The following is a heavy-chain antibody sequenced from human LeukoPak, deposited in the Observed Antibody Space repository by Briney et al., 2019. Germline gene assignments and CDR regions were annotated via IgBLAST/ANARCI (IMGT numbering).Heavy chain of an antibody. Sequence: SETLSLTCSVSGDTISTSDHYWGWIRQPPGKGLEWIGSIYYTGNTYYSPSLKSRVTISVDTSKNQFSLKLSSVTAADTAVYYCVRHQEGMVRGVLYYMDVWGTGTTVTISS. J-gene: IGHJ6*03. CDR3: VRHQEGMVRGVLYYMDV. CDR1: GDTISTSDHY. V-gene: IGHV4-39*01. CDR2: IYYTGNT. D-gene: IGHD3-10*01.